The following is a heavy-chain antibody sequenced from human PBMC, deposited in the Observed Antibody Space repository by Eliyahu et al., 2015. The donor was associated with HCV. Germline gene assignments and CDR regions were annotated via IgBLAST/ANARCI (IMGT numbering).Heavy chain of an antibody. Sequence: QVQLVQSGAEVKKPGASVKVSCKASGYTFTGYYMHWVRQAPGQGLEWMGWINPNSGGTNYAQKFQGRVTMTRDTSISTAYMELSRLRSDDTAVYYCARIGEMATILSYYGMDVWGQGTTVTVSS. CDR3: ARIGEMATILSYYGMDV. D-gene: IGHD5-24*01. V-gene: IGHV1-2*02. J-gene: IGHJ6*02. CDR1: GYTFTGYY. CDR2: INPNSGGT.